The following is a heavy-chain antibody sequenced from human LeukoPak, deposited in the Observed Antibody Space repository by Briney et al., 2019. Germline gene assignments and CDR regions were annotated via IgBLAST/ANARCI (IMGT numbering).Heavy chain of an antibody. D-gene: IGHD3-22*01. Sequence: GESLKISCKGSGYGFTTYWIGWVRQMPGTGLEWMGVIYPDDSHTRYSPSFQGQVTISADKSISTAYLQWSSLKASDTAIYYCARHPRNCYGSSGYYSHDTFDIWGQGTMVTVSS. J-gene: IGHJ3*02. CDR3: ARHPRNCYGSSGYYSHDTFDI. V-gene: IGHV5-51*01. CDR1: GYGFTTYW. CDR2: IYPDDSHT.